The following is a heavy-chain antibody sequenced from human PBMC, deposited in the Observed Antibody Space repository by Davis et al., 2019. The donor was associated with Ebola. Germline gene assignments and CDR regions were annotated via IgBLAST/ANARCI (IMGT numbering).Heavy chain of an antibody. Sequence: SVQVSCKTFGGTFSTSAISWVRQAPGQGLEWMGGIIPVFRTSNYAQKFQGRLTITADESTSTAYMELTGLRYENTAVYFCARDPFTDLEVLSWFDPWGQGTLVTVSS. CDR3: ARDPFTDLEVLSWFDP. J-gene: IGHJ5*02. V-gene: IGHV1-69*13. CDR2: IIPVFRTS. CDR1: GGTFSTSA. D-gene: IGHD3-16*01.